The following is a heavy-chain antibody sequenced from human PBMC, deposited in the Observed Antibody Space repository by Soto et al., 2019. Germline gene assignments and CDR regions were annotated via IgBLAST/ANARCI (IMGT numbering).Heavy chain of an antibody. Sequence: EVQLVESGGGLVQPGGSLRLSCAASGFTVSSNYMSWVRQAPGKGLEWVSVIYSGGSTYYADSVKGRFTISRDNAKNTLYLQMNSLRAEDTAVYYCARVTSYYYYYMDVWGKGTPVTVSS. V-gene: IGHV3-66*01. J-gene: IGHJ6*03. CDR1: GFTVSSNY. CDR2: IYSGGST. CDR3: ARVTSYYYYYMDV.